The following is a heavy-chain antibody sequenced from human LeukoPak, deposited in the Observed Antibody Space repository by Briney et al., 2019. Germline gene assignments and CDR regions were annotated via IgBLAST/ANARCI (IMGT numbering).Heavy chain of an antibody. CDR3: ARGSFLITFGGFIG. CDR1: GFTVSSNY. Sequence: GGSLRLSCAASGFTVSSNYMSWVRQAPGKGLEWVSYISSSGSPIYYADSVKGRFTISRDNAKNSLFLQMNSLRAEDTAVYYCARGSFLITFGGFIGWGQGTLVTVSS. CDR2: ISSSGSPI. J-gene: IGHJ4*02. D-gene: IGHD3-16*02. V-gene: IGHV3-11*04.